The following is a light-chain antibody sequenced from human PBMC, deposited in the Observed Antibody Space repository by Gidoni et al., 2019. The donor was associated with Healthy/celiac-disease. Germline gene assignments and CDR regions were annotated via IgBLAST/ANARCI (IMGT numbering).Light chain of an antibody. CDR2: EGS. CDR1: SSDVGSYNL. V-gene: IGLV2-23*01. Sequence: QSAPTQPAPVSWSPRQPFTISCTGTSSDVGSYNLVSWYQQNPGKAPKLMIYEGSKRPSGVSNRFSGSKSGNTASLTISGLQAEDEADYYCCSYAGSSTYVVFGGGTKLTVL. CDR3: CSYAGSSTYVV. J-gene: IGLJ2*01.